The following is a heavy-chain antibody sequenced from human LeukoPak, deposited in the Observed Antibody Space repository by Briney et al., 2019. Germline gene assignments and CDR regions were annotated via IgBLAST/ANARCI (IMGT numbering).Heavy chain of an antibody. V-gene: IGHV3-21*01. CDR1: GFTFGSYT. J-gene: IGHJ4*02. D-gene: IGHD3-22*01. CDR3: GRDTTMIVAYYS. CDR2: ISSIRSYI. Sequence: GGSLRLSCAASGFTFGSYTMNWVRQAPGKGLEWVSSISSIRSYIYYADSVKGRFTISRDNAKNSLYLQMNSLRAEDTAVYYCGRDTTMIVAYYSWGQGTLVTVSS.